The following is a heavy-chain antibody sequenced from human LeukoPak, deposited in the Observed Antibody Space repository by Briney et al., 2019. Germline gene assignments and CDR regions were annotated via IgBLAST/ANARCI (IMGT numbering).Heavy chain of an antibody. D-gene: IGHD3-10*01. CDR1: GFTFSNYW. CDR2: MSGDGSNT. Sequence: GGSLRLSCAASGFTFSNYWMNWVRQVPGKGLMWVSRMSGDGSNTNYADSVKGRFTISRDNAKNTLYLQMNSLRVEDTALYYCARSLINTVRGVGDSWGQGTLVTVSS. V-gene: IGHV3-74*01. CDR3: ARSLINTVRGVGDS. J-gene: IGHJ4*02.